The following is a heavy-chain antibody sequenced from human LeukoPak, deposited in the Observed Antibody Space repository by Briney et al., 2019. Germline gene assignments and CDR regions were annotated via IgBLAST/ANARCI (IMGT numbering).Heavy chain of an antibody. Sequence: ASVKVSCKASGYTFTDYHLHWLRQVPGQGLEWMGWILPDSGATNYPQTFVGRVTMTKDTSISTAYMELSTLRSDDTAVYYCAGGGGDNWGWDYFDPWGQGTLVTVSS. D-gene: IGHD7-27*01. CDR1: GYTFTDYH. V-gene: IGHV1-2*02. CDR2: ILPDSGAT. J-gene: IGHJ5*02. CDR3: AGGGGDNWGWDYFDP.